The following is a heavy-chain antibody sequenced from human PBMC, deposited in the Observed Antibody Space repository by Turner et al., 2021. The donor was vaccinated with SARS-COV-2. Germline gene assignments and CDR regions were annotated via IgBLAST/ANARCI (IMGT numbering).Heavy chain of an antibody. V-gene: IGHV3-21*01. CDR2: INFRSTKI. J-gene: IGHJ4*02. CDR3: AGGSHEDLEEIDY. Sequence: EVQLVESGGGLVKPGGSLSLPCSASGFTFSNYNMNWVRQAPRKGVEWGSSINFRSTKIYYADSGMGRFAIARDNAKNSLYLNMDSLRAEDTAVYDCAGGSHEDLEEIDYWGQGTLVAVSS. D-gene: IGHD2-15*01. CDR1: GFTFSNYN.